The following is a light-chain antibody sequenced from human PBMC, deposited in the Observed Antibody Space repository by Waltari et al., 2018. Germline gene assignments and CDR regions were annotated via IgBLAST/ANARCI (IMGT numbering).Light chain of an antibody. V-gene: IGKV1-39*01. CDR2: AAS. CDR3: QQSYSTPRT. CDR1: QNISTY. J-gene: IGKJ1*01. Sequence: DIQMTPSPSSLSASLGDRVTITCRASQNISTYLNWYQQKSEKAPKLLIYAASSLQSGVPSRFSGGGSGTDFTLTISSLQPEDFATYYCQQSYSTPRTFGLGTKVEIK.